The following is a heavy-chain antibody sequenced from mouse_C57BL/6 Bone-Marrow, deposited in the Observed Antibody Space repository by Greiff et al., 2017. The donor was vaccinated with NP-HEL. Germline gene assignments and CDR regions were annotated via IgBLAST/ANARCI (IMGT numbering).Heavy chain of an antibody. CDR2: IYPGDGDT. Sequence: VMLVESGAELVKPGASVKISCKASGYAFSSYWMNWVKQRPGKGLEWIGQIYPGDGDTNYNGKFKGKATLTADKSSSTAYMQLSSLTSEDSAVYFCARWRIYSNLLYWYFDVWGTGTTVTVSS. V-gene: IGHV1-80*01. D-gene: IGHD2-5*01. J-gene: IGHJ1*03. CDR1: GYAFSSYW. CDR3: ARWRIYSNLLYWYFDV.